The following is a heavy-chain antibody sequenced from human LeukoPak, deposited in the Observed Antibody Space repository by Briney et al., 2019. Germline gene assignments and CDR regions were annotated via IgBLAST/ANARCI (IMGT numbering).Heavy chain of an antibody. V-gene: IGHV4-34*01. D-gene: IGHD3-10*01. CDR2: INHSGST. CDR1: GGSFSGYY. Sequence: SETLSLTCAVYGGSFSGYYWSWIRQPPGKGLEWIGEINHSGSTNYNPSLKSRVTISVDTSKNQFSLKLSSVTAGDTAVYYCARVRRYGSGSYPVDYWGQGTLVTVSS. CDR3: ARVRRYGSGSYPVDY. J-gene: IGHJ4*02.